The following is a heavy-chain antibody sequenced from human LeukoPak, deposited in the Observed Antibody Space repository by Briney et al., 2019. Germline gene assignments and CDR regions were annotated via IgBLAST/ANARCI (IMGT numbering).Heavy chain of an antibody. CDR2: MNPNSGNT. V-gene: IGHV1-8*01. D-gene: IGHD3-3*01. Sequence: ASVKVSCKASGYTFTSYDINWVRQATGQGLEWMGWMNPNSGNTGYAQKFQGRVTMTRNTSISTAYMELRSLRSDDTAVYYCARDFTLPRKGYDFWSGYSGYWGQGTLVTVSS. CDR3: ARDFTLPRKGYDFWSGYSGY. CDR1: GYTFTSYD. J-gene: IGHJ4*02.